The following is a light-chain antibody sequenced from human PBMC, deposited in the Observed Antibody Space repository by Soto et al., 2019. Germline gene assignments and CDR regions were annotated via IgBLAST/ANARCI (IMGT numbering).Light chain of an antibody. V-gene: IGKV3-20*01. J-gene: IGKJ2*01. CDR3: QQYGTPPFT. Sequence: ELVLTQSPGTLSLSPGEGATLSCGASQSVISDYLAWYQQKPGQPPRLLIFGASSSPTDIPDRFSGSGSGTDFSVTIARLEPEDFGVYYCQQYGTPPFTVGQGTKLEIK. CDR1: QSVISDY. CDR2: GAS.